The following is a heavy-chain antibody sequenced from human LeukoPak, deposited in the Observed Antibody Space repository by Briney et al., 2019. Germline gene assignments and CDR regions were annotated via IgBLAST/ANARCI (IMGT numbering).Heavy chain of an antibody. J-gene: IGHJ4*02. CDR3: ASWPVGWYGEDS. Sequence: GGSLRLSCAASGFTFSDYYMSWIRQAPGKGLEWVSYINVGGSTMFYGDSVKGRFTVSRDNAQNSLYLQMNSLRVEDTAVYYCASWPVGWYGEDSWGQGTLVTVSS. D-gene: IGHD6-19*01. V-gene: IGHV3-11*01. CDR1: GFTFSDYY. CDR2: INVGGSTM.